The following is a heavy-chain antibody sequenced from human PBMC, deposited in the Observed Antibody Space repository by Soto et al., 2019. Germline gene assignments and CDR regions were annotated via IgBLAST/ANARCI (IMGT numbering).Heavy chain of an antibody. D-gene: IGHD4-4*01. J-gene: IGHJ6*02. V-gene: IGHV1-18*01. Sequence: ASVKVSCKASGYTFTSDGISWVRQAPGQGLEWMGWISAYNGNTNYAQKLQGRVTMTTDTSTSTAYMELRSLRSEDTAVYYCASSYSNYALIDYYYYGMDVWGQGTTVTVSS. CDR3: ASSYSNYALIDYYYYGMDV. CDR2: ISAYNGNT. CDR1: GYTFTSDG.